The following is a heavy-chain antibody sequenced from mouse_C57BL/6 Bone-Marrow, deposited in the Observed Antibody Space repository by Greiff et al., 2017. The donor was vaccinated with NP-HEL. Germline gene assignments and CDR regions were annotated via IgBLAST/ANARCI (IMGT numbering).Heavy chain of an antibody. CDR2: IDPSDSET. J-gene: IGHJ4*01. V-gene: IGHV1-52*01. Sequence: VQLQQPGAELVRPGSSVKLSCKASGYTFTSYWMHWVKQRPIQGLEWIGNIDPSDSETHYNQKFKDKATLTVDKSSSTAYMQLSSLTSEDSAVYYCARATVTTHYYAMDYWGQGTSVTVSS. CDR3: ARATVTTHYYAMDY. CDR1: GYTFTSYW. D-gene: IGHD2-5*01.